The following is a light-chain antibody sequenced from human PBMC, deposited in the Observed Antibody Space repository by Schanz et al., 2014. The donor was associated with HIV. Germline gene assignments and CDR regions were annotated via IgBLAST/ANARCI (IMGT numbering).Light chain of an antibody. CDR2: GVT. V-gene: IGLV2-8*01. CDR1: SSDVGDYNY. Sequence: QSALTQPPSASGSPGQSVTLSCTGTSSDVGDYNYVSWYQQHPDKAPRLLIYGVTSRPSGISSRFSGSASGNTASLTISGLQADDEADYYCSSYGGGDTLLFGGGTKLTVL. J-gene: IGLJ3*02. CDR3: SSYGGGDTLL.